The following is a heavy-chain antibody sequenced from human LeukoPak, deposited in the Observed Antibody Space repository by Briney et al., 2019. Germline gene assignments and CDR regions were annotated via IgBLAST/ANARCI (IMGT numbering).Heavy chain of an antibody. J-gene: IGHJ4*02. D-gene: IGHD1-1*01. CDR1: GGSISNYY. Sequence: PSETPSLTCTVSGGSISNYYWGWIRQPPGKGLDWIGYIYYTGSTKYNPSLNSRVTISVDTSKNQFSLELRSVTAADTAVYYCTGVEVHGQSDYWGQGTLVTVSS. CDR3: TGVEVHGQSDY. CDR2: IYYTGST. V-gene: IGHV4-59*01.